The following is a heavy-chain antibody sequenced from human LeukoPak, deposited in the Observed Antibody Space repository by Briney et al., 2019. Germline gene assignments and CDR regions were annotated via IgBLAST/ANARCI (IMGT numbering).Heavy chain of an antibody. Sequence: SQTLSLTCTVSGGSISSGGYYWSWIRQPPGKGLEWIGYIYHSGSTYYNPSLKSRVTISVDRSKNQFSLKLSSVTAADTAVYYCAKAPRYCSSTSCYTGSYYYYYMDVWGKGTTVTVSS. CDR1: GGSISSGGYY. CDR3: AKAPRYCSSTSCYTGSYYYYYMDV. V-gene: IGHV4-30-2*01. J-gene: IGHJ6*03. CDR2: IYHSGST. D-gene: IGHD2-2*02.